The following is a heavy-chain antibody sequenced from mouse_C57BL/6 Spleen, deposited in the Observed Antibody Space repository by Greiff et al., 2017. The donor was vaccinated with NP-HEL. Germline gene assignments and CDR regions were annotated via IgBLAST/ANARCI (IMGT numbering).Heavy chain of an antibody. CDR2: LSSGGDYI. D-gene: IGHD1-1*01. CDR1: GFTFSSYA. J-gene: IGHJ1*03. V-gene: IGHV5-9-1*02. Sequence: EVKLMESGEGLVKPGGSLKLSCAASGFTFSSYAMSWVRQTPEKRLEWVAYLSSGGDYIYYADTVKGRFTISRDNARNTLYLQMSSLKSEDTAMYYCTRDGYGSSYHWYFDVWGTGTTVTVSS. CDR3: TRDGYGSSYHWYFDV.